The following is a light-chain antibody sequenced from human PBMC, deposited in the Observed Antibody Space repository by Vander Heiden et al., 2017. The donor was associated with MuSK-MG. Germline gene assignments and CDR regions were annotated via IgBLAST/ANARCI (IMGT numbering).Light chain of an antibody. J-gene: IGLJ2*01. CDR3: LLYYGGAVV. CDR2: STS. Sequence: QTVVTQEPSLTVSPGGTVPLTCASSTGAVTSGYSPNWFPQKPGQAPRALIYSTSTTHSWTPARFSGSLLGGKAALTLSGVQPEDEAEYYCLLYYGGAVVFGGGTKLTVL. CDR1: TGAVTSGYS. V-gene: IGLV7-43*01.